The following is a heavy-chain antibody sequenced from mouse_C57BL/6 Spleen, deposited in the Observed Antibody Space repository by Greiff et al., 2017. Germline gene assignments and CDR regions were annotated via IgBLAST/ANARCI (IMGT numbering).Heavy chain of an antibody. J-gene: IGHJ1*03. CDR2: INYDGSST. V-gene: IGHV5-16*01. Sequence: EVKLMESEGGLVQPGSSMKLSCTASGFTFSDYYMAWVRQVPEKGLEWVANINYDGSSTYYLDSLKSRFIISRDNAKNILYLQMSSLKSEDTATYYCARDLGPNWYFDVWGTGTTVTVSS. D-gene: IGHD4-1*01. CDR3: ARDLGPNWYFDV. CDR1: GFTFSDYY.